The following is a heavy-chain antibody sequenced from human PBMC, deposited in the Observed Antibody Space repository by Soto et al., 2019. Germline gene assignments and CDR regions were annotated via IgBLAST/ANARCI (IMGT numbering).Heavy chain of an antibody. CDR1: GFTFDDYT. D-gene: IGHD6-13*01. Sequence: GGSLRLSCAASGFTFDDYTMHWVRQAPGKGLEWVSLISWDGGSTYYADSVKGRFTISRDNSKNSLYLQMNSLRTEDTALYYCAKDIGEGSSWYYYYYGMDVWGQGTTVTVSS. V-gene: IGHV3-43*01. J-gene: IGHJ6*02. CDR2: ISWDGGST. CDR3: AKDIGEGSSWYYYYYGMDV.